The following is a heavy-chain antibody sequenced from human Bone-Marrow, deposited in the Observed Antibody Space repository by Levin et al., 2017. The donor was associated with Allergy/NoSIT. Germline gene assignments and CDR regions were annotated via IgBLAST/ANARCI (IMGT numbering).Heavy chain of an antibody. CDR2: ISSNGDTT. CDR3: VKASLTGTWYFDL. Sequence: GGSLRLSCSASGFMFTNYYMYWVRQAPGKGLEYVSSISSNGDTTYYADSVKGRFTISRDNSRTTLWLQMSSLSVEDSALYYCVKASLTGTWYFDLWGRGTLVTVSS. V-gene: IGHV3-64D*08. D-gene: IGHD3-9*01. CDR1: GFMFTNYY. J-gene: IGHJ2*01.